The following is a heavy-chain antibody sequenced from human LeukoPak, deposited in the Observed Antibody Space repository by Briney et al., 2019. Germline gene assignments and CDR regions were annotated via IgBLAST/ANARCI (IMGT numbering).Heavy chain of an antibody. V-gene: IGHV3-23*01. J-gene: IGHJ6*02. Sequence: GGSLRLSCAVSGLTFSNAWMSWVRQAPGKGLEWVSAISGSGGSTFYADSVKGRFTISRDNSKNTLYLQMNSLRAEDTAVYYCAKGTTIAVADDGLDVWGQGTTVTVSS. D-gene: IGHD6-19*01. CDR1: GLTFSNAW. CDR2: ISGSGGST. CDR3: AKGTTIAVADDGLDV.